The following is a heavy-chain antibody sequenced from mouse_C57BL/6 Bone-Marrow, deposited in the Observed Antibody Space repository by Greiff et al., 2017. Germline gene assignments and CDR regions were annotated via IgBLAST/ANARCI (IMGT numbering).Heavy chain of an antibody. CDR1: GFSLTSYG. D-gene: IGHD2-4*01. J-gene: IGHJ2*01. V-gene: IGHV2-2*01. CDR3: ARDYDYDPNWYYFDY. CDR2: IWRGGST. Sequence: VQLQQSGPGLVQPSQSLSITCTVSGFSLTSYGVHWVRQSPGQGLEWLGVIWRGGSTAYNAAFISRLSISKDNSTSQVLFKMNSLQADDTTIYYCARDYDYDPNWYYFDYWGQGTTLTVSS.